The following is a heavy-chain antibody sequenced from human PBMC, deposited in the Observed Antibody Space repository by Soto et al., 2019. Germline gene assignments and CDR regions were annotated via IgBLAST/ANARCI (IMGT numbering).Heavy chain of an antibody. CDR2: VSDIEGRR. V-gene: IGHV3-23*01. CDR3: EKEPSRKGYVDY. CDR1: GFTFSWFA. J-gene: IGHJ4*02. Sequence: GGSLSLSFAASGFTFSWFAMSWVRQAPGKGLEWVSAVSDIEGRRYYADSVKGRFTISRDNSKNTVYLQMNSLRAEDTATYYCEKEPSRKGYVDYWGQGTLVTVSS.